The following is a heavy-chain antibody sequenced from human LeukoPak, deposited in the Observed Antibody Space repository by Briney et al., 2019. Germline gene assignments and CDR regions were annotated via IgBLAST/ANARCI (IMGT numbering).Heavy chain of an antibody. Sequence: GGSLRLSCAASGFTFSSYAMHWVRQAPGKGLEWVALISYDGSNKYYADSVKGRFTISRDNSKNTLYLQMNSLRAEDTAVYYCAKGRSPPDYWGQGTLVTVSS. V-gene: IGHV3-30-3*01. CDR1: GFTFSSYA. J-gene: IGHJ4*02. CDR3: AKGRSPPDY. CDR2: ISYDGSNK.